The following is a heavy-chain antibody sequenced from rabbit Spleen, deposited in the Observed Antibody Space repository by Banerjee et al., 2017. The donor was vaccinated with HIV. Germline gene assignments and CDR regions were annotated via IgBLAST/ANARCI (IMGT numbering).Heavy chain of an antibody. CDR3: ARDTGTSFSTYGMDL. Sequence: QEQLVESGGGLVQPGGSLKLSCKASGFDFSSYGVSWVRQAPGKGLEWISCIAGSSSGFTYSATWAKGRFTVSKTSSTTVTLQMTSLTAADTATYFCARDTGTSFSTYGMDLWGQGTLVTVS. CDR2: IAGSSSGFT. CDR1: GFDFSSYG. D-gene: IGHD7-1*01. V-gene: IGHV1S45*01. J-gene: IGHJ6*01.